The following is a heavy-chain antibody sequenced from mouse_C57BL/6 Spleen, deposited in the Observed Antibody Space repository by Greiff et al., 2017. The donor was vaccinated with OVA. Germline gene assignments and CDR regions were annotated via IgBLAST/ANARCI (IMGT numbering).Heavy chain of an antibody. J-gene: IGHJ4*01. CDR3: ARPYYGSSPDYYAMDY. V-gene: IGHV1-26*01. D-gene: IGHD1-1*01. CDR1: GYTFTDYY. CDR2: INPNNGGT. Sequence: EVKLQQSGPELVKPGASVKISCKASGYTFTDYYMNWVKQSHGKSLEWIGDINPNNGGTSYNQKFKGKATLTVDKSSSTAYMELRSLTSEDSAVYYCARPYYGSSPDYYAMDYWGQGTSVTVSS.